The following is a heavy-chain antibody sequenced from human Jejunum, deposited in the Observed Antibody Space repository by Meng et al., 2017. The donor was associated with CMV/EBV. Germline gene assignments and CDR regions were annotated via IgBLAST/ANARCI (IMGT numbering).Heavy chain of an antibody. Sequence: GGSISSGGYYWSWIRQPPGKGLEWIGYIYYGGNTYYNPSLKSRVTISLDTSKNQFSLELSSVTAADTAIYYCARDYAGTGYYGLFWYWGQGTLVTVSS. CDR3: ARDYAGTGYYGLFWY. V-gene: IGHV4-30-4*01. CDR2: IYYGGNT. D-gene: IGHD3-9*01. J-gene: IGHJ4*02. CDR1: GGSISSGGYY.